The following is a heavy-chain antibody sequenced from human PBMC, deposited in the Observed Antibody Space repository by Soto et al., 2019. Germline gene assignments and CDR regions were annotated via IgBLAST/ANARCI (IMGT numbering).Heavy chain of an antibody. CDR2: MNPGSGDT. CDR1: GYTFTSYP. J-gene: IGHJ5*02. CDR3: ARMASFGSLNWFDP. D-gene: IGHD5-18*01. Sequence: ASVKVSCKASGYTFTSYPMHWVRQATGQGLEWMGWMNPGSGDTGYAQKFQGRVTMTRNISIATAYMELSSLRADDTAIYYCARMASFGSLNWFDPWGQGTLVTVS. V-gene: IGHV1-8*02.